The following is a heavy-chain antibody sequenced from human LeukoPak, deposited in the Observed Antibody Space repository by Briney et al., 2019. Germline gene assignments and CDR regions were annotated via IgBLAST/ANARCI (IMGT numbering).Heavy chain of an antibody. D-gene: IGHD3-3*01. CDR1: GGSISDSS. V-gene: IGHV4-34*01. Sequence: SETLSLTCAVYGGSISDSSWSWVRQPPGKGPQWIGEVNDRGSTDYNPSLQSRITILVDTSKNQLSLNLRFVTAADTAVYYCARRIWRDYPRHNWFDPWGQGTLVTVSS. CDR3: ARRIWRDYPRHNWFDP. CDR2: VNDRGST. J-gene: IGHJ5*02.